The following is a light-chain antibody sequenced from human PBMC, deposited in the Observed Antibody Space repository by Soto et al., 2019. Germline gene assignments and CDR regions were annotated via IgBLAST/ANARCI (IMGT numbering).Light chain of an antibody. CDR1: QRVGSN. CDR3: QQYNNWPYT. Sequence: EIVMTQSPATLSVSPGERATLSCRASQRVGSNFAWYRQKPGQAPTLVIYGASTRATGIPARFSGSVSGTEFTLTISSLQSEDFAVYYCQQYNNWPYTFGQGIKLEIK. CDR2: GAS. J-gene: IGKJ2*01. V-gene: IGKV3-15*01.